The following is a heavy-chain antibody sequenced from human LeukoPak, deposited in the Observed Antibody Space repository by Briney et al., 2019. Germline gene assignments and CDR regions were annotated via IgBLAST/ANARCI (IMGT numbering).Heavy chain of an antibody. CDR1: GDSFSSGSYY. J-gene: IGHJ4*02. CDR2: IHHSGST. D-gene: IGHD1-20*01. V-gene: IGHV4-30-2*01. Sequence: SETLSLTCSVSGDSFSSGSYYWNWIRQPPGKGLEWIGYIHHSGSTNHNPSLKSRVTISVDRSKNQFSLNLSSVTAADTAVYYCARGGGLTADYWGQGTLVTVSS. CDR3: ARGGGLTADY.